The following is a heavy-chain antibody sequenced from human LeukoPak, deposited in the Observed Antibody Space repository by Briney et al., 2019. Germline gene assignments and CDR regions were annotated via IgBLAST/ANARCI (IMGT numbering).Heavy chain of an antibody. CDR1: GYTFTSYD. D-gene: IGHD2-2*01. CDR2: IIPIFGTA. CDR3: ASNQEDIVVVPAVLRDYYYYGMDV. V-gene: IGHV1-69*13. Sequence: SVKVSCKASGYTFTSYDISWVRQAPGQGLEWMGGIIPIFGTANYAQKFQGRVTITADESTSTAYMELSSLRSEDTAVYYCASNQEDIVVVPAVLRDYYYYGMDVWGQGTTVTVSS. J-gene: IGHJ6*02.